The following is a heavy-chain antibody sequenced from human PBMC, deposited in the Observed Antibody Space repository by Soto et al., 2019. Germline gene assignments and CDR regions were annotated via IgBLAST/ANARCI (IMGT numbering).Heavy chain of an antibody. CDR1: GFTFGDYA. J-gene: IGHJ4*02. V-gene: IGHV3-9*01. Sequence: VQLVESGGGLVQPGRSLRLSCAASGFTFGDYAMHWVRQAPGKGLQWVSVISWNSGRIGYADFLRGRFIISRDNAKKMVYLQMNSLRRDDTAVYYCAKVREDLVLLVALDDWGQGTLVTVAS. CDR3: AKVREDLVLLVALDD. D-gene: IGHD2-8*01. CDR2: ISWNSGRI.